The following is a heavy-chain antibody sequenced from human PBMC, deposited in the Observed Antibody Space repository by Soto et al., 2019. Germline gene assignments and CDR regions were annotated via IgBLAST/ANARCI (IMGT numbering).Heavy chain of an antibody. D-gene: IGHD5-12*01. CDR2: ISYDGSNK. V-gene: IGHV3-30*03. CDR3: AGAYSGGGDYVDY. J-gene: IGHJ4*02. CDR1: GFTFSSHG. Sequence: QVQLVESGGGVVQPGRSLRVSCAAFGFTFSSHGMHWVRQAPGKGLEWVAVISYDGSNKYYADSVKGRFTISRDDSKNTGVLQMNGLRPEDTAVYSCAGAYSGGGDYVDYWGQGTLVTVSS.